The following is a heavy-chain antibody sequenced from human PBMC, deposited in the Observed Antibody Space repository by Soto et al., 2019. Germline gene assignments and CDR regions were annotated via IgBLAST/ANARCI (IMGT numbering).Heavy chain of an antibody. CDR3: AREMVWFGELLVKARYGTDV. D-gene: IGHD3-10*01. Sequence: KTSETLSLTCTVSGGSISSGGYYWSWIRQHPGKGLEWIEYIYYSGSTYYNPSLKSRVTISVDTSKNQFSLKLSSVTAADTAVYYCAREMVWFGELLVKARYGTDVWGQGTTVTVSS. V-gene: IGHV4-31*03. CDR1: GGSISSGGYY. CDR2: IYYSGST. J-gene: IGHJ6*02.